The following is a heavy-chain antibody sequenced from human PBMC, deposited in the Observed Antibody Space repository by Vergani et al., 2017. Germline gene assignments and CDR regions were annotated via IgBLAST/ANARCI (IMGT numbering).Heavy chain of an antibody. CDR1: GSTFTSYG. J-gene: IGHJ6*03. Sequence: QVQLVQSGAEVKKPGASVKVSCKASGSTFTSYGISWVRQAPGQGLEWMGWISAYNGNTNYAQKLQGRVTMTTDTSTSTAYMELRSLRSDDTAVAYCARDKGPFWSGYYNNYYYMDVWGKGTTVTVSS. V-gene: IGHV1-18*01. CDR3: ARDKGPFWSGYYNNYYYMDV. CDR2: ISAYNGNT. D-gene: IGHD3-3*01.